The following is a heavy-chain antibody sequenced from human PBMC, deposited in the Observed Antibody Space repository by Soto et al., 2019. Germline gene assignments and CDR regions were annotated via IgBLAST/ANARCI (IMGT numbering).Heavy chain of an antibody. Sequence: GGSLRLSCAASGFTFSGSAMHWVRQASGKGLEWVGRIRSKANSYATAYAASVKGRFTISRDDSKNTAYLQMNSLKTEDTAVYYCTRLRSYDILTVYHPAYGMDVWGQGTTVTVSS. CDR3: TRLRSYDILTVYHPAYGMDV. J-gene: IGHJ6*02. CDR2: IRSKANSYAT. D-gene: IGHD3-9*01. V-gene: IGHV3-73*01. CDR1: GFTFSGSA.